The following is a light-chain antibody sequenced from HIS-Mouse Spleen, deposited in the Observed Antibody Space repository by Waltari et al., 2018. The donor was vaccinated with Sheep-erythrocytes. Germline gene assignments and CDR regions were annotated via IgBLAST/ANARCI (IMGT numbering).Light chain of an antibody. J-gene: IGKJ2*01. V-gene: IGKV3-11*01. Sequence: EIVLTQSPATLSLSPGERATLSCRASQSVSSYLAWYQQKPGQAPRLLIYDASNRATGIPPRFSGSGSGTDFTLTISSLEPEDFAFYYCQQRSNWYTFGQGTKLEIK. CDR1: QSVSSY. CDR3: QQRSNWYT. CDR2: DAS.